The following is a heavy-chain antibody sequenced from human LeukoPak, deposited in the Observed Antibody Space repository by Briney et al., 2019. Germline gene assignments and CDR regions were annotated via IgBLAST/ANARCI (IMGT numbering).Heavy chain of an antibody. V-gene: IGHV4-59*01. CDR3: ARGASDRAEYFQH. CDR2: LYYGGST. CDR1: GGSISSYY. J-gene: IGHJ1*01. Sequence: ASETLSLTCTVPGGSISSYYWNWIRQPPGKGLEWIGYLYYGGSTIYNPSLKSRVTISVDTSKNQFSLKLTSVTAADTAVYYCARGASDRAEYFQHWGQGTLVTVSS.